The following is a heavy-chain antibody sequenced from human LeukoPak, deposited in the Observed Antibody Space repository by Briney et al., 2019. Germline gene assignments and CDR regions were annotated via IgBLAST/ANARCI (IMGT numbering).Heavy chain of an antibody. CDR3: AKDSAVSGSYYGMDV. CDR1: GFAFSNYV. V-gene: IGHV3-23*01. CDR2: ISDGGGST. Sequence: GGSLRLSCAASGFAFSNYVMTWVRQAPGKGLEWVSSISDGGGSTYYTDSVKGRFTISRDNSKNTLYLQMNSLRAEDTALYYCAKDSAVSGSYYGMDVWGQGTTVTVSS. J-gene: IGHJ6*02. D-gene: IGHD3-3*01.